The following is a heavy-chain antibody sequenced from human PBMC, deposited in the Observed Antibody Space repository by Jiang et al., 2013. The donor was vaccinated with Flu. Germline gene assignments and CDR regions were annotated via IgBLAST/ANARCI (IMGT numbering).Heavy chain of an antibody. V-gene: IGHV1-69*04. Sequence: SGAEVKKPGSSVKVSCKASGGTFSSYAISWVRQAPGQGLEWMGRIIPILGIANYAQKFQGRVTITADKSTSTAYMELSSLRSEDTAVYYCARTYYYDSSGYYWEVYFQHWGQGTLVTVSS. J-gene: IGHJ1*01. CDR3: ARTYYYDSSGYYWEVYFQH. CDR2: IIPILGIA. D-gene: IGHD3-22*01. CDR1: GGTFSSYA.